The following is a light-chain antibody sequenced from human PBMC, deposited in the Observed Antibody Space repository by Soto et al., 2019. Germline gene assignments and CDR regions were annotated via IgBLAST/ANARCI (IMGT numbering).Light chain of an antibody. J-gene: IGKJ5*01. V-gene: IGKV3D-20*01. CDR2: DAS. CDR1: QCVSSSR. CDR3: QQYGNSPIT. Sequence: DIVVTESPPTLSLSPGERVTLLCGASQCVSSSRLVWCQQKPGQAPRLLMYDASRRAFGIPHRFSGSGSGTDFTLTISRLEPEDFAVYYCQQYGNSPITFGQGTRLEIK.